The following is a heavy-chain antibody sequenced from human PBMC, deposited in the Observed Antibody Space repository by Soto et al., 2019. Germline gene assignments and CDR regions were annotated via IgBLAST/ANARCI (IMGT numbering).Heavy chain of an antibody. Sequence: EVQLVESGGGLVNPGGSLRLYCAASGFTFSRYRMHWVRQAPGKGLEWVSSISSARTYLAYADSVKGRFTISRDNAKNSLSLQINSLGAEDAAVYYLARARGSETWYAGYWGQGT. CDR1: GFTFSRYR. J-gene: IGHJ4*02. CDR3: ARARGSETWYAGY. CDR2: ISSARTYL. V-gene: IGHV3-21*01. D-gene: IGHD6-13*01.